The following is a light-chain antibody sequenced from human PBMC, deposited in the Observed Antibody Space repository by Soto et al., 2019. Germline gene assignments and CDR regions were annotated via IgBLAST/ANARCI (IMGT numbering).Light chain of an antibody. Sequence: QPVVTQEPSLTVSPGGTVTLTCGSSTGGVTSGHWPYWIQQKPGQAPRTLIYDTYSKHSWTPGRFSGSIVGGKAALTLSGAQPEDEADYYCFLSQSGDRLFGGGTKVTVL. CDR3: FLSQSGDRL. CDR2: DTY. CDR1: TGGVTSGHW. J-gene: IGLJ3*02. V-gene: IGLV7-46*01.